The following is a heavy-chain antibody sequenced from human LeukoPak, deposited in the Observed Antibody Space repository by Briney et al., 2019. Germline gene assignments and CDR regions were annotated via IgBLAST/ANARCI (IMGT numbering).Heavy chain of an antibody. D-gene: IGHD1-26*01. CDR1: GGTFSSYA. CDR3: ARDSVGSGSYSGLYYFDY. V-gene: IGHV1-69*13. Sequence: GASVKVSCKASGGTFSSYAISWVRQAPGQGLEWMGGIIPIFGTANYAQKFQGRVTITADESTSTAYMELSSLRSEDTAVYYCARDSVGSGSYSGLYYFDYWGQGTLVTVSS. CDR2: IIPIFGTA. J-gene: IGHJ4*02.